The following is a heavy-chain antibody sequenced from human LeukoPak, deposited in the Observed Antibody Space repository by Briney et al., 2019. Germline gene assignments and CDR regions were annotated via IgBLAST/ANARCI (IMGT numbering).Heavy chain of an antibody. J-gene: IGHJ6*03. Sequence: NPGGSLRLSCAASGFTFRDYYMSWLRQAPGKGLEWVSYITDNGNKKYYADSVKGRFTISRDNAKNSLYLHMNSLRAEDTAVYYCARAGAVGWGYYYYYMDVWGKGTPVTISS. V-gene: IGHV3-11*04. CDR1: GFTFRDYY. D-gene: IGHD6-13*01. CDR2: ITDNGNKK. CDR3: ARAGAVGWGYYYYYMDV.